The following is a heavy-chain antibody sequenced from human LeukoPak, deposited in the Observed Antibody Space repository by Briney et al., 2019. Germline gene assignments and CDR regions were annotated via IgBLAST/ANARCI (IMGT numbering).Heavy chain of an antibody. D-gene: IGHD2-8*01. CDR3: ARVWAHCTNGVCYPYFDY. CDR2: IYSGGST. Sequence: GGSLRLSCAASGFTVSSNYMSWVRQAPGKGLEWVSVIYSGGSTYYADSVKGRFTFSRDNSKNTLYLQMNSLRAEDTAVYYCARVWAHCTNGVCYPYFDYWGQGTLVTVSS. V-gene: IGHV3-66*02. CDR1: GFTVSSNY. J-gene: IGHJ4*02.